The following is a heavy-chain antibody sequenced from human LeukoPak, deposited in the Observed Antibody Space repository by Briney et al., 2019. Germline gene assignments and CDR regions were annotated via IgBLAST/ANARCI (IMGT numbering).Heavy chain of an antibody. CDR2: IWNDGSTQ. D-gene: IGHD3-22*01. CDR1: GFTFSRYG. Sequence: PGGSLRLSCAASGFTFSRYGTHWVRQAPGKGLEWVAFIWNDGSTQNYADSVKGRFTISRDNSKKMVYVQMNSLRVDDTAVYYCARDWYYDSAGYFPYWGLGTLVTVSS. CDR3: ARDWYYDSAGYFPY. V-gene: IGHV3-33*01. J-gene: IGHJ4*02.